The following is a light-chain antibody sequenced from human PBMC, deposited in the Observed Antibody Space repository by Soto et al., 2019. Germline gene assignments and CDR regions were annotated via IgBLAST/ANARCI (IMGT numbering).Light chain of an antibody. CDR3: QHYGYPQWT. CDR2: AVS. Sequence: DIVMTQSPLSLPVTPGEPAFISCRSNQSLLHSNGYNYLDWYLQKPGQSPQLLIYAVSSRGYGVPDRFSGSGSGTDFTLTISRLEPEDFAVYYCQHYGYPQWTFGQGTKVDIK. CDR1: QSLLHSNGYNY. V-gene: IGKV2-28*01. J-gene: IGKJ1*01.